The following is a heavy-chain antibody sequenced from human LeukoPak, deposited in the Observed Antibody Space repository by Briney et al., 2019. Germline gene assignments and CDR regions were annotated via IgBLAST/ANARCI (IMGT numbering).Heavy chain of an antibody. CDR2: INPHSGGT. V-gene: IGHV1-2*06. CDR1: GYTFTGYH. CDR3: ARESAIHARGFDY. D-gene: IGHD3-10*01. J-gene: IGHJ4*02. Sequence: GASVRVSCKALGYTFTGYHLHWVRQAPGQGLEWMGRINPHSGGTHFAQNFQGGVTMTRDTSINTAYMELSGLTSDDTAMYYCARESAIHARGFDYWGQGTLVTVSS.